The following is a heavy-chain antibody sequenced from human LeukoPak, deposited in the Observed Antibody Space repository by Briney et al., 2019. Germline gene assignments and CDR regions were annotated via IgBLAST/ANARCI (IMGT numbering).Heavy chain of an antibody. CDR3: AKGGRSITMVRGVILDPFDC. V-gene: IGHV3-23*01. CDR2: ISGSGGST. CDR1: GFTFSSYA. Sequence: PGGSLRLSCAASGFTFSSYAMSWVRQAPGKGLEWVSAISGSGGSTYYADSVKGRFTISRDNSKNTLYLQMNSLRAEDTAVYYCAKGGRSITMVRGVILDPFDCWGQGTLVTVSS. D-gene: IGHD3-10*01. J-gene: IGHJ4*02.